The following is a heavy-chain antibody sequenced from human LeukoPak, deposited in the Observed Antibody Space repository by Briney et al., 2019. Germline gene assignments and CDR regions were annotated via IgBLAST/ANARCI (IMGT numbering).Heavy chain of an antibody. CDR3: ARGYQLLNFDY. CDR2: ISSSSVYI. CDR1: GFTFSSSS. Sequence: GGSLRLSCAASGFTFSSSSMNWVRQAPGKGLEWVSSISSSSVYIYYAGSVKGRFTISRDNAKNSLYLQMNSLRAEDTAVYYCARGYQLLNFDYWGQGTLVTVSS. V-gene: IGHV3-21*01. D-gene: IGHD2-2*01. J-gene: IGHJ4*02.